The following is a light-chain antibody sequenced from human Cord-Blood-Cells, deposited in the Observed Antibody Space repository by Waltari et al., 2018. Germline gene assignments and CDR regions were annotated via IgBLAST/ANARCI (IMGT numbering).Light chain of an antibody. V-gene: IGKV3-15*01. J-gene: IGKJ1*01. CDR1: QSVSSN. Sequence: EIVMTQSPATLSVSTGGSATTSCRASQSVSSNLAWYQQKPGQAPRLLIYGASTRATGIPARFSGSGSGTEFTLTISSLQSEDFAVYYCQQYNNWPPWTFGQGTKVEIK. CDR3: QQYNNWPPWT. CDR2: GAS.